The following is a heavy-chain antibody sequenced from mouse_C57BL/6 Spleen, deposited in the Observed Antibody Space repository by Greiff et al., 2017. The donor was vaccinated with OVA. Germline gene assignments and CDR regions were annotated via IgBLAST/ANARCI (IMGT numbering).Heavy chain of an antibody. V-gene: IGHV1-80*01. CDR2: IYPGDGDT. CDR3: ARRHYYGSPFDY. Sequence: QVQLKQSGAELVKPGASVKISCKASGYAFSSYWMNWVKQRPGKGLEWIGQIYPGDGDTNYNGKFKGKATLTADKSSSTAYMQLSSLTSEDSAVYFCARRHYYGSPFDYWGQGTTLTVSS. J-gene: IGHJ2*01. D-gene: IGHD1-1*01. CDR1: GYAFSSYW.